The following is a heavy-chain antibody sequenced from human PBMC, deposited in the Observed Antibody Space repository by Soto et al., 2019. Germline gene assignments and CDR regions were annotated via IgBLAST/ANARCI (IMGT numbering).Heavy chain of an antibody. V-gene: IGHV3-13*01. Sequence: EVQLVESGGGLVPPGGSLRLSCAASGFTFSRYAMHWVRQGAGKGLEWVSTFTAAGDTFYPGSVKGRFTISRENANNSFYLQMNNLRGGDTAVYYCASGSLRPGYWYFDLWGRGTLVTVSS. CDR1: GFTFSRYA. CDR2: FTAAGDT. D-gene: IGHD3-10*01. J-gene: IGHJ2*01. CDR3: ASGSLRPGYWYFDL.